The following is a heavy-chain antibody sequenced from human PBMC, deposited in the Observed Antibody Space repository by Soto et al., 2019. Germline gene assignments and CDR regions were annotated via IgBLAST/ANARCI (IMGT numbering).Heavy chain of an antibody. CDR1: GFRFSTYN. V-gene: IGHV3-48*02. J-gene: IGHJ5*01. CDR2: ISTTSFTI. CDR3: ARDRCYDGTCYSASDS. Sequence: GGSLRLSCAASGFRFSTYNMDWVRQAPGKGPEWIAHISTTSFTIYYADSVKGRFTISRDNDRNSLYLEMNSLRDEDTAVYYCARDRCYDGTCYSASDSWGQGNLVTVS. D-gene: IGHD2-15*01.